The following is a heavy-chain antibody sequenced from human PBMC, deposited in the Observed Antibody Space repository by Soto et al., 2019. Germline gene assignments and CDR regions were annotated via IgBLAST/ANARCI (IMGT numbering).Heavy chain of an antibody. V-gene: IGHV3-30*03. Sequence: GGSLRLSCAASGFTFSSYGMHWVRQAPGKGLEWVAVISYDGSNKYYADSVKGRFTISRDNSKNTLYLQMNSLRAEDTAVYYCATDRDILTGYYYYFDYWGQGTLVTVSS. D-gene: IGHD3-9*01. CDR2: ISYDGSNK. CDR3: ATDRDILTGYYYYFDY. CDR1: GFTFSSYG. J-gene: IGHJ4*02.